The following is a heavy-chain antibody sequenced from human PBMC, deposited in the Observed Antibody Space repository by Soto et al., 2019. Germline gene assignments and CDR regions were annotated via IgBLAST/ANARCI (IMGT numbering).Heavy chain of an antibody. Sequence: PSDTLSLTCTVSGDSFSNNYWSWIRQSSGKGLEWIGYINYSGSTNYNPSLRSRVAMSLDTSKNRISLNLSSVTAADTAVYYCAKSSYSSRPFDYWGQGILVTVSS. V-gene: IGHV4-59*08. CDR2: INYSGST. J-gene: IGHJ4*02. CDR1: GDSFSNNY. D-gene: IGHD6-13*01. CDR3: AKSSYSSRPFDY.